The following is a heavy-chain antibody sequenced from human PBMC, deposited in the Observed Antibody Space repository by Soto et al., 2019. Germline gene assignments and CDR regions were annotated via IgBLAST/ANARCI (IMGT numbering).Heavy chain of an antibody. D-gene: IGHD2-8*02. J-gene: IGHJ5*02. CDR1: GGSISSYY. Sequence: TSETLSLTCTVSGGSISSYYWSWIRQPPGKGLEWIGYIYYSGSTNYNPSLKSRVTISVDTSKNQFSLKLSSVTAADTAVYYCARGSDIVLYNCFDPWGQGTLVTVSS. CDR3: ARGSDIVLYNCFDP. V-gene: IGHV4-59*01. CDR2: IYYSGST.